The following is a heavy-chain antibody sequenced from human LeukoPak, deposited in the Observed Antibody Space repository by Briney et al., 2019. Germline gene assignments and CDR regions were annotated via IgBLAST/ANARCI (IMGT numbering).Heavy chain of an antibody. CDR1: GFTFSSYA. CDR2: ISYDGSNK. D-gene: IGHD5-18*01. CDR3: ARVVDTAMVIYYYYYGMDV. V-gene: IGHV3-30-3*01. J-gene: IGHJ6*02. Sequence: PGRSLRLSCAASGFTFSSYAMHWVRQAPGKGLEWVAVISYDGSNKYYADSVKGRFTISRDNSKNTLYLQMNSLRAEDTAVYYCARVVDTAMVIYYYYYGMDVWGQGTTVTVS.